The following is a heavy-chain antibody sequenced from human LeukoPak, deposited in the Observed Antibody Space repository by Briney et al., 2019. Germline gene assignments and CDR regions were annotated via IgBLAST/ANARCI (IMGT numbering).Heavy chain of an antibody. CDR3: AKDRRVVMFRGVITPDFDY. D-gene: IGHD3-10*01. V-gene: IGHV3-33*06. CDR1: GFSGFTFSSHA. CDR2: IWYDGSNK. J-gene: IGHJ4*02. Sequence: GGSLRLSCAASGFSGFTFSSHAMSWVRQAPGKGLEWVAVIWYDGSNKYYADSVKGRFTISRDNSKNTLYLQMNSLRAEDTAVYYCAKDRRVVMFRGVITPDFDYWGQGILVTVSS.